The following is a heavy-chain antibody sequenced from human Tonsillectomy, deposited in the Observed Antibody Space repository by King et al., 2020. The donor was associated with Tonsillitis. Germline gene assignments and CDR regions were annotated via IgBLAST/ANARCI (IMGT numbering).Heavy chain of an antibody. CDR2: ISYDGSDK. J-gene: IGHJ6*02. V-gene: IGHV3-30*18. CDR3: AKVRAVVRGVIITSHYYYYGMDV. CDR1: GFTFSSYG. Sequence: VQLVESGGGVVQPGRSLRLSCAVSGFTFSSYGMHWVRQAPGKGLEWVAVISYDGSDKYYAASVKGRFTISRDNSKNTLFLQMNSLRAEDTAVYYCAKVRAVVRGVIITSHYYYYGMDVWGQGTTVTVSS. D-gene: IGHD3-10*01.